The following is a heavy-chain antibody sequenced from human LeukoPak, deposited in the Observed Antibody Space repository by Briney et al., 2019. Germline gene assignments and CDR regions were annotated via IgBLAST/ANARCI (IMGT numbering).Heavy chain of an antibody. J-gene: IGHJ4*02. D-gene: IGHD3-10*01. CDR1: GGSISSGGYY. V-gene: IGHV4-31*03. CDR3: ARVELFHTFDY. CDR2: ISCSGST. Sequence: SSQTLSLTCTVSGGSISSGGYYWSWIRQHPGKGLDWIGYISCSGSTYYNPSLKSRVMISVDTSKNQLSLKLSSVAAADTAVYYCARVELFHTFDYWGQGTLVTVSS.